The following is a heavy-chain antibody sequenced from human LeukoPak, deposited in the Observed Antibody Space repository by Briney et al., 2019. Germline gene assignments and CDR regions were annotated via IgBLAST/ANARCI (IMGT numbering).Heavy chain of an antibody. CDR3: ARDGARGNWNYGLVDY. CDR2: INPSGGST. Sequence: ASVKVSCKASGYTFTSYYMHWVRQAPGQGLEWMGIINPSGGSTSYAQKFQGRVTMTTDTSTSTAYMELRSPRSDDTAVYYCARDGARGNWNYGLVDYWGQGTLVTVSS. V-gene: IGHV1-46*01. D-gene: IGHD1-7*01. CDR1: GYTFTSYY. J-gene: IGHJ4*02.